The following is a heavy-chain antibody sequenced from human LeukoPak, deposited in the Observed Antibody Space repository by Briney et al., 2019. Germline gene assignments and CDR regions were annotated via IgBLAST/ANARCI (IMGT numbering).Heavy chain of an antibody. D-gene: IGHD5-18*01. Sequence: PGGSLRLSCAASGFTFSTYAMNWVRQAPGRGLEWVSYISSSGSTIHYADSVKGRFTISRDNAKNSLYLQMNSLRAEDTAVYYCARVIAGYSYGYVGDYWGQGTLVTVSS. CDR2: ISSSGSTI. J-gene: IGHJ4*02. V-gene: IGHV3-48*04. CDR1: GFTFSTYA. CDR3: ARVIAGYSYGYVGDY.